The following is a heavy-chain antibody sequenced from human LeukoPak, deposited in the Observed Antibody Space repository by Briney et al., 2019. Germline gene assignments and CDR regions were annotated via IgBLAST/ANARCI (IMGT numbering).Heavy chain of an antibody. CDR1: GDSISSYY. CDR2: IYASGST. V-gene: IGHV4-4*07. D-gene: IGHD2-21*02. Sequence: WETLSLTCTVSGDSISSYYWSWIRQPAGKGLEWIGRIYASGSTNYNPSLKSRLTMSLDTSKNQFSLNLRSVTAADTAVYYCARVHDYNWFDPWGQGTLVTVSS. CDR3: ARVHDYNWFDP. J-gene: IGHJ5*02.